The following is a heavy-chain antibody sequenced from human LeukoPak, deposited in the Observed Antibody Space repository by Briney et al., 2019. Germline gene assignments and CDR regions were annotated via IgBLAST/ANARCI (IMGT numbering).Heavy chain of an antibody. V-gene: IGHV3-7*01. CDR1: GFTFSSYW. CDR3: ARGSSWYAHSHWFDP. J-gene: IGHJ5*02. CDR2: IKQDGSEK. D-gene: IGHD6-13*01. Sequence: SGGSLRLSCAASGFTFSSYWMSWVRQAPGKGLEWVANIKQDGSEKYYVDSVKGRFTISRDNAKNSLYLQMNSLRAEDTAVYYCARGSSWYAHSHWFDPWGQGTLVTVSS.